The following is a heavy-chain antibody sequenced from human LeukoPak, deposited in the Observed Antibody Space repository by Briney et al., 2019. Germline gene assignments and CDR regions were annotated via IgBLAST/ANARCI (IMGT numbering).Heavy chain of an antibody. CDR1: GFTFSSYG. J-gene: IGHJ3*02. CDR3: AKGRDYDFWSGFPDAFDI. V-gene: IGHV3-30*02. CDR2: IRYDGSNK. D-gene: IGHD3-3*01. Sequence: GGSLRLSCAASGFTFSSYGMHWVRQAPGKGLEWVAFIRYDGSNKYYADSVKGRFTISRDNSKNTLHLQMNSLRAEDTGVYYCAKGRDYDFWSGFPDAFDIWGQGTMVTVSS.